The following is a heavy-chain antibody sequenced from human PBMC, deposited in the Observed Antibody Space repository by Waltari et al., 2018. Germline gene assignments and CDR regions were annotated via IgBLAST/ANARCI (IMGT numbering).Heavy chain of an antibody. D-gene: IGHD2-21*01. V-gene: IGHV3-74*03. Sequence: EVQLVESGGGLVQPGGSLRLSCAASGFTFSDHWMHWVRQDPGNGLVWVSGMNAYGTGISYADSVRGRFTVSRDNAKSTLYLQMNSLRAEDTALYYCASLYCGRDCYPRWGQGTLVTVSS. CDR2: MNAYGTGI. J-gene: IGHJ4*02. CDR1: GFTFSDHW. CDR3: ASLYCGRDCYPR.